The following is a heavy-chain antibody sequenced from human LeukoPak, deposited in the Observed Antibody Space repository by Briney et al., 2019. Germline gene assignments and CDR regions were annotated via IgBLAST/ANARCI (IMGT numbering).Heavy chain of an antibody. V-gene: IGHV1-69*10. Sequence: ASVNVSCKASGGTFSSYAISWVRQAPGQGLEWMGRIIPILGIANYAQKFQGRVTITADKSTSTAYMELSSLRSEDTAVYYCARSPEEFPPYYYYGMDVWGQGTTVTVSS. CDR1: GGTFSSYA. CDR3: ARSPEEFPPYYYYGMDV. J-gene: IGHJ6*02. D-gene: IGHD3-10*01. CDR2: IIPILGIA.